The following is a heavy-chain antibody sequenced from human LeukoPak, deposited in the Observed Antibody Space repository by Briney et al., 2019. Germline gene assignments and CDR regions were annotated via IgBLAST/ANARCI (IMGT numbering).Heavy chain of an antibody. D-gene: IGHD4-23*01. CDR1: GDSVSSTSAA. V-gene: IGHV6-1*01. CDR3: ARTYGSNSYYYYYMDV. J-gene: IGHJ6*03. Sequence: SQTLSLTCAISGDSVSSTSAAWHWTRHSASRGLEWLGRTYYSSKRFSDYAVSVKSRIIINPDTSRNQFSLQLNSVIPEDTAVYYCARTYGSNSYYYYYMDVWGTGTTVTVSS. CDR2: TYYSSKRFS.